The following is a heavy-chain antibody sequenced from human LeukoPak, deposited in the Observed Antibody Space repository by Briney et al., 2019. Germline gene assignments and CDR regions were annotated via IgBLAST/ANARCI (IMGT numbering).Heavy chain of an antibody. CDR1: GFTFSSYW. CDR2: IKQGGSEK. J-gene: IGHJ4*02. CDR3: ARDPESRYCTNGVCYKLFYYFDY. Sequence: PGGSLRLSCAASGFTFSSYWMSWVRQAPGKGLEWVANIKQGGSEKYYVDSVKGRFTISRDNAKNSLYLQMNSLRAEDTAVYYCARDPESRYCTNGVCYKLFYYFDYWGQGALVTVSS. D-gene: IGHD2-8*01. V-gene: IGHV3-7*01.